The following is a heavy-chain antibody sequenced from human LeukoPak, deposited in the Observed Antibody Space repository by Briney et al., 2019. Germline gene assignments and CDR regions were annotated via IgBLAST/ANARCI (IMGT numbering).Heavy chain of an antibody. J-gene: IGHJ4*02. CDR2: ISTGSTTI. Sequence: GGSLRLSCAASEFTFSTYSMNWVRQAPGKGLEWISYISTGSTTIYYADSVKGRFTISGDNAKNSLYLQMNSLRAEDTAVYYCARSYSSSSGTAWDYWGQGTLVTVSS. CDR1: EFTFSTYS. V-gene: IGHV3-48*04. D-gene: IGHD6-6*01. CDR3: ARSYSSSSGTAWDY.